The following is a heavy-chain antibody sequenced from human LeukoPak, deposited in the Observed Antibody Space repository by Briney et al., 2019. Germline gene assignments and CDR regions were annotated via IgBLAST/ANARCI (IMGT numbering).Heavy chain of an antibody. CDR3: AREGYSYGYPFDY. CDR2: IKQDGSEK. D-gene: IGHD5-18*01. Sequence: SGGSLRLSCAASGITFSSYWMSWVRQAPGKGLEWVANIKQDGSEKYYVDSVKGRFTISRDNAKNSLYLQMNSLRAEDTAVYYCAREGYSYGYPFDYWGQGTLVTASS. V-gene: IGHV3-7*03. J-gene: IGHJ4*02. CDR1: GITFSSYW.